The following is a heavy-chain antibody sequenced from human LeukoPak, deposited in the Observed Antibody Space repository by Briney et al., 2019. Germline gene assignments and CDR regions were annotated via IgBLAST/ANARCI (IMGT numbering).Heavy chain of an antibody. CDR1: GFTFSSYD. D-gene: IGHD6-19*01. Sequence: TGGSLRLSCAASGFTFSSYDMGWVRQAPGEGLEWVSAISDSGTRTYFADSVKGRFTISRNNFKNTLHLHMNSLRAEDTAVYYCAKDSRRTSGWYYFDYWGQGTLVTVSS. CDR2: ISDSGTRT. V-gene: IGHV3-23*01. J-gene: IGHJ4*02. CDR3: AKDSRRTSGWYYFDY.